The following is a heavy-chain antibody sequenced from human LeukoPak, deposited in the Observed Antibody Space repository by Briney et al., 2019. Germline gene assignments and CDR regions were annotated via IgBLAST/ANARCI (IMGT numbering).Heavy chain of an antibody. CDR3: ARGRHRGRFDY. V-gene: IGHV4-39*07. CDR1: GGSISSSSYY. CDR2: IYYSGST. Sequence: SETLSLTCTVSGGSISSSSYYWGWIRQPPGKGLEWIGSIYYSGSTYYNPSLKSRVTISVDTSKNQFSLKLSSVTAADTAVYYCARGRHRGRFDYWGQGTLVTVSS. D-gene: IGHD3/OR15-3a*01. J-gene: IGHJ4*02.